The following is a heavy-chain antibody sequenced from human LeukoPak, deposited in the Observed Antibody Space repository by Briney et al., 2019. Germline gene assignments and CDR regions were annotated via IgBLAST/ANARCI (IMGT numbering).Heavy chain of an antibody. D-gene: IGHD3-3*01. CDR2: ISAYNGNT. CDR1: GYTFTSYG. J-gene: IGHJ4*02. CDR3: ARSPPSYYDFWSGYQDY. Sequence: ASVKVSCKASGYTFTSYGISWVRQAPGQGLEWMGWISAYNGNTNYAQKLQGRVTMTTDTSTSTAYMELRSLRSDDTAVYYCARSPPSYYDFWSGYQDYWGQGTLVTVSS. V-gene: IGHV1-18*01.